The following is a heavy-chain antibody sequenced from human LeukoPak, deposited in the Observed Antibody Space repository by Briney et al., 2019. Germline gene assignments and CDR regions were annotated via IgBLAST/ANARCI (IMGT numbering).Heavy chain of an antibody. CDR2: ISSSGSTI. J-gene: IGHJ4*02. D-gene: IGHD6-19*01. CDR1: GFTFSDYY. Sequence: GGSLRLSCTASGFTFSDYYMSWIRQAPGKGLEWVSYISSSGSTIYYADSVKGRFTISRDNAKNSLNLQMNSLRAEDTAVYYCARRQITVAGVFDYWGQGTLVTVSS. V-gene: IGHV3-11*04. CDR3: ARRQITVAGVFDY.